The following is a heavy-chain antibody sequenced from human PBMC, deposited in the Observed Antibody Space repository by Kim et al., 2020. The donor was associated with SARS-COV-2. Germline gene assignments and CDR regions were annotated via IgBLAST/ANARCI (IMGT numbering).Heavy chain of an antibody. D-gene: IGHD3-22*01. CDR3: ARETNHYDSSGFDY. CDR2: TTGSASSI. V-gene: IGHV3-48*03. J-gene: IGHJ4*02. CDR1: GFTFSIYE. Sequence: GGSLRLSCAASGFTFSIYEMNWVRQAPGKGLEWVAYTTGSASSIYYAASVKGRFTISRDNAKKSLYLQMNSLRAEDTAIYYCARETNHYDSSGFDYWGQGTLVTVAS.